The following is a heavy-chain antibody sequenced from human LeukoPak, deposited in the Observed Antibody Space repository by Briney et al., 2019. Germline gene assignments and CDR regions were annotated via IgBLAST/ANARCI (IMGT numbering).Heavy chain of an antibody. CDR1: GFTFSNYA. CDR2: ISSGGTYE. D-gene: IGHD2-2*01. J-gene: IGHJ4*02. Sequence: GGFLRLSCAASGFTFSNYAMHWVRQAPGKGLEWVSLISSGGTYEYYADSVKGRFTISRDNSKNTLYLQMNSLRAEDTAVYYCARGGVVVPAAKDGDFDYWGQGTLVTVSS. V-gene: IGHV3-30*07. CDR3: ARGGVVVPAAKDGDFDY.